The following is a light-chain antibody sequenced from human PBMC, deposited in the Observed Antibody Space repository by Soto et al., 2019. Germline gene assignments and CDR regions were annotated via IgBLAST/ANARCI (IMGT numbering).Light chain of an antibody. J-gene: IGKJ1*01. CDR1: QRISGW. Sequence: SQVIRSPSTLSASVGDRVIITCLASQRISGWLAWYQQKPGKAPKLLISDASTLESGVPSRFSGSGSGTEFTLSISSLQPDDLATYYCQQYSGYSGTFGQGTKVDI. CDR2: DAS. CDR3: QQYSGYSGT. V-gene: IGKV1-5*01.